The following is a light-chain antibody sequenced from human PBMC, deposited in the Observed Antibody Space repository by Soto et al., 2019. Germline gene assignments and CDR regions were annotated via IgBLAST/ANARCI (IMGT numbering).Light chain of an antibody. CDR1: RTVGSN. CDR2: GAS. J-gene: IGKJ1*01. V-gene: IGKV3-15*01. CDR3: QQYNSWPPDST. Sequence: ELVMTQSPATLSVSPGERATLSCRASRTVGSNLACYQQNLGQAPRLLIYGASTRATGIPARFSGSWSGIEFTLAISSLGSEDFATYFCQQYNSWPPDSTSGHGTKVEIK.